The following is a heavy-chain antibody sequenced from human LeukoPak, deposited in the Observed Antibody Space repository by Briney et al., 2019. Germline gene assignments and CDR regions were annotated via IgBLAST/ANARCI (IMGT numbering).Heavy chain of an antibody. CDR3: ATGSSGGRKGGYFDY. Sequence: PSETLSLTCTVSGGSISSGDYYWSWIRQPPGKGLEWIGYIYYSGSTYYNPSLKSRVTISVDTSKNQFSPKLSSVTAADTAVYYCATGSSGGRKGGYFDYCGQGTLVTVSS. J-gene: IGHJ4*02. CDR2: IYYSGST. D-gene: IGHD2-15*01. CDR1: GGSISSGDYY. V-gene: IGHV4-30-4*08.